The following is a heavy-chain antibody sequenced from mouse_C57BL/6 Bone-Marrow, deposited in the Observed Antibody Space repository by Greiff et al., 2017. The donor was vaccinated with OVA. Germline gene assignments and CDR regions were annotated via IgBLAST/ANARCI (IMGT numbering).Heavy chain of an antibody. CDR3: ARDWDGRGYFDY. V-gene: IGHV1-4*01. Sequence: QVHVKQSGAELARPGASVKMSCKASGYTFTSYTMHWVKQRPGQGLEWIGYINPSSGYTKYNQKFKDKATLTADKSSSTAYMQLSSLTSEDSAVYYCARDWDGRGYFDYWGQGTTLTVSS. D-gene: IGHD4-1*01. J-gene: IGHJ2*01. CDR2: INPSSGYT. CDR1: GYTFTSYT.